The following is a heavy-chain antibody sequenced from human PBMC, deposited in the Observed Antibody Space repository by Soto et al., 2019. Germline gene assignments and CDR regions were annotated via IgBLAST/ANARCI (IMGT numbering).Heavy chain of an antibody. CDR3: ASYHFLDLWTGSRHYMDV. Sequence: QVHLEQWGAGLLNPSETLSLICAVYGGSLSGYYWSWVRQSPGKGLEWIGEINHSGTANYNPSLKARVTISADASKHQFSLRLTSLTAADSATYYCASYHFLDLWTGSRHYMDVWSRGTPVTVSS. V-gene: IGHV4-34*01. CDR1: GGSLSGYY. CDR2: INHSGTA. D-gene: IGHD3-9*01. J-gene: IGHJ6*03.